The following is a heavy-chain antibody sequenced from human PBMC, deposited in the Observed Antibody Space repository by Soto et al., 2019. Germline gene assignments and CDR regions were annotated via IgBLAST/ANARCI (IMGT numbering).Heavy chain of an antibody. D-gene: IGHD5-18*01. V-gene: IGHV4-34*01. CDR2: VNHSGST. Sequence: SETLSLTCAVYGGSFSGYYWSWFRQPPGKGLEWIGEVNHSGSTNYDPSLKSRVTISVDTSKNQFSLKLSSVTAADTAVYYCARRYGRNFDYWGQGTLVTVSS. CDR1: GGSFSGYY. CDR3: ARRYGRNFDY. J-gene: IGHJ4*02.